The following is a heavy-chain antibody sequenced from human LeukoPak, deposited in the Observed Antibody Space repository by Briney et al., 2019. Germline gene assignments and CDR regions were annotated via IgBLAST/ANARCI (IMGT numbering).Heavy chain of an antibody. CDR1: GGSISSYY. D-gene: IGHD1-26*01. CDR2: IYYSGST. J-gene: IGHJ4*02. CDR3: ARASWPPRLLNY. V-gene: IGHV4-59*12. Sequence: SETLSLTCTVSGGSISSYYWSWIRQPPGKGLEWIGYIYYSGSTNYNPSLKSRVTISVDTSKNQFSLKLSSVTAADTAVYYCARASWPPRLLNYWGQGTLVTVSS.